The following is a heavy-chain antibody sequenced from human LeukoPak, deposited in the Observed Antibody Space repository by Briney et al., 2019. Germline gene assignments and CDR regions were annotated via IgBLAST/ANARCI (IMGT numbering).Heavy chain of an antibody. D-gene: IGHD3-3*01. Sequence: SETLSLTCTVSGGSISSYYWSWIRLPPGKGLEWIGYIYYSGSTNYNPSLKSRVTISVDTSKNQFSLKLSSVTAADTAVYYCARDLAIFGVGGYYYYGMDVWGQGTTVTVSS. CDR1: GGSISSYY. V-gene: IGHV4-59*01. J-gene: IGHJ6*02. CDR3: ARDLAIFGVGGYYYYGMDV. CDR2: IYYSGST.